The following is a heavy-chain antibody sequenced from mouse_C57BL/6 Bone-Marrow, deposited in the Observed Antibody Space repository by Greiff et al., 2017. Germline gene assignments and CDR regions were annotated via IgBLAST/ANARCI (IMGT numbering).Heavy chain of an antibody. J-gene: IGHJ3*01. Sequence: EVKVVESGGGLVKPGGSLKLSCAASGFTFSSYAMSWVRQTPEKRLEWVATISDGGSYTYYPDNVKGRFTISSDNAKNNLYLQMSHLKSEDTAMYYCARDPNYDPFAYWGQGTLVTVSA. V-gene: IGHV5-4*01. D-gene: IGHD2-3*01. CDR3: ARDPNYDPFAY. CDR1: GFTFSSYA. CDR2: ISDGGSYT.